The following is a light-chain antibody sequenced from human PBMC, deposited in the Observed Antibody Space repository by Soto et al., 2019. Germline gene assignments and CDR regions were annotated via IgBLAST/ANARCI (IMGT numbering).Light chain of an antibody. CDR1: QGISSY. CDR3: QQSYSTPIT. CDR2: AAS. Sequence: DIQLTQSPSVLSASVEDRVTITCLASQGISSYLNWYQQKPGKAPKLLIYAASSLQSGVPSRFSGSGSGTDFTLTISGLQTEDFATYYCQQSYSTPITFGQGTRLEIK. J-gene: IGKJ5*01. V-gene: IGKV1-39*01.